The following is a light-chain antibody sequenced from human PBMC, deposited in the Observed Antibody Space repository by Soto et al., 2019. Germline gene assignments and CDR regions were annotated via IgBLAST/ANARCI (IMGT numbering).Light chain of an antibody. V-gene: IGKV3-20*01. Sequence: EIVLTQSPGTLALSPGERATLSCRASQSVNNAYLAWYQQKPGQAPRLLIYGAASRATGIPDRFSGSGSATDFTLTINRLEAEDSSVYYCQQYVRSPWTFGQGTKVEIK. CDR2: GAA. CDR3: QQYVRSPWT. J-gene: IGKJ1*01. CDR1: QSVNNAY.